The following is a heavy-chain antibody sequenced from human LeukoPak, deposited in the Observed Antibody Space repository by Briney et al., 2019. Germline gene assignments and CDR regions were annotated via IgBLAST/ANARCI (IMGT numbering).Heavy chain of an antibody. D-gene: IGHD5-24*01. CDR2: ISAYNGNT. CDR1: GYTFTGYY. V-gene: IGHV1-2*02. J-gene: IGHJ4*02. CDR3: ARDGRDGYNTDY. Sequence: ASVKVSCKASGYTFTGYYMHWVRQAPGQGLEWMGWISAYNGNTNYAQKFQGRVTMTRDTSTSTVYMELSSLRSEDTAVYYCARDGRDGYNTDYWGQGTLVTVSS.